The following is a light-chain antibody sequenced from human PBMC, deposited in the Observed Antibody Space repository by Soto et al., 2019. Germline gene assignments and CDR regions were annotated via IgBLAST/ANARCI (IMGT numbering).Light chain of an antibody. CDR3: QQYHNWPLT. V-gene: IGKV3-15*01. CDR2: AAS. CDR1: QSVSSN. J-gene: IGKJ4*01. Sequence: EIVMTQSPATLSVSPGERATLSCRASQSVSSNLAWYQQKPGQSPRLLIYAASTRATGIPARFSGSWSGTEFTLTINSLQSEDFAVYYCQQYHNWPLTFGGGTKVEIK.